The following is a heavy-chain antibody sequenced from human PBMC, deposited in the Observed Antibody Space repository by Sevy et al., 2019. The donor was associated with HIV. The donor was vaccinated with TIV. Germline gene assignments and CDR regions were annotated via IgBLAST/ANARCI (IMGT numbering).Heavy chain of an antibody. V-gene: IGHV3-48*02. Sequence: GGSLRLSCVVSGLTFSSDSMNWVRQAPGKGLEWLAYISSSSRTIYYADSVDGRFTTSRDNDKKSVFLQMNNLRDEDSATYYCARDVDTPFVRSFDSWGQGTLVTVSS. CDR2: ISSSSRTI. CDR1: GLTFSSDS. CDR3: ARDVDTPFVRSFDS. J-gene: IGHJ4*02. D-gene: IGHD5-18*01.